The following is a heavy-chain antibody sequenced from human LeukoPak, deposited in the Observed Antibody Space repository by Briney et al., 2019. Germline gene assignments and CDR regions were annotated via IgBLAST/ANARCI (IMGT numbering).Heavy chain of an antibody. Sequence: GGSLRLSCAASGFTFSSYSMNWVRQAPGKGVEWVSFISSSSSTIYYADSVKGRFTISRDNAKNSLYLQMNSLRAEDTAVYYCARDRGGSYSAIDYWGQGTLVTVSS. V-gene: IGHV3-48*04. CDR3: ARDRGGSYSAIDY. CDR2: ISSSSSTI. CDR1: GFTFSSYS. D-gene: IGHD1-26*01. J-gene: IGHJ4*02.